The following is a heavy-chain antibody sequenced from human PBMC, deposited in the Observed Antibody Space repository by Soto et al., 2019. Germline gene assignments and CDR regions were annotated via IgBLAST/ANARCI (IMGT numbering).Heavy chain of an antibody. CDR1: GYTFKSYD. V-gene: IGHV1-8*02. D-gene: IGHD6-13*01. CDR2: MNPNSGNT. J-gene: IGHJ6*02. Sequence: ASVKVSCKASGYTFKSYDVMWVRKAPGQGLEWMGWMNPNSGNTGYAQKFQGRVIMTRNTSISTAYMELSSLRSEDTAVYYCAKDQLTAGGTYFYYYGVDVWGQGTTVTVSS. CDR3: AKDQLTAGGTYFYYYGVDV.